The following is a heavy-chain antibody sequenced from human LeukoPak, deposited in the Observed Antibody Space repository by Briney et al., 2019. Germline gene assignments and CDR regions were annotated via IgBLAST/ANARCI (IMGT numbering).Heavy chain of an antibody. CDR2: VNGDGSST. V-gene: IGHV3-74*01. Sequence: GGSLRLSCVASGFTFSSYWMHWVRQTPGKGLVWVSRVNGDGSSTNYADSVKGRFTISRDNAKNTLYLQMNSLRAEDTAVYYCAKMPSGKGAFDTWGQGTMVTVSS. J-gene: IGHJ3*02. CDR3: AKMPSGKGAFDT. CDR1: GFTFSSYW. D-gene: IGHD1-26*01.